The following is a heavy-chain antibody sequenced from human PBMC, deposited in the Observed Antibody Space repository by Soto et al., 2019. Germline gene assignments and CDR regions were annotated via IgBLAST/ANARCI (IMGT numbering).Heavy chain of an antibody. D-gene: IGHD1-20*01. CDR3: AREGFITGTTGDS. Sequence: EVQLVESGGGLIQPGGSLRLSWAASGFTVSTNYMSWVRQAPGKGLGWVSVIYSGGGSTYYADSVKGRFTISRDNSKNTLYLQMDSLRAEDTAVYYCAREGFITGTTGDSWGQGTLVTVSS. V-gene: IGHV3-53*01. CDR2: IYSGGGST. J-gene: IGHJ5*02. CDR1: GFTVSTNY.